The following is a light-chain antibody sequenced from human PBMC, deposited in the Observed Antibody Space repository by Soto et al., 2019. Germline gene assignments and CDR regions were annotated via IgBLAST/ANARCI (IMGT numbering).Light chain of an antibody. CDR3: CSYAGSSICLSV. Sequence: QSALTQPAPVSGSPWQSITISCTWTSSAIGSYKLVSWYQQHPGKAPKLMIYEVTKRPSGVSNRFSGSKSGNTASLTISGLQAEDEADYYCCSYAGSSICLSVFGTGTKLTVL. V-gene: IGLV2-23*02. CDR1: SSAIGSYKL. CDR2: EVT. J-gene: IGLJ1*01.